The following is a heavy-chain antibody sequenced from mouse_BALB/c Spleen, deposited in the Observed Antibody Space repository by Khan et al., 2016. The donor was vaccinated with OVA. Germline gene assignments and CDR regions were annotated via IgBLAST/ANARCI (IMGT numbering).Heavy chain of an antibody. V-gene: IGHV1-77*01. Sequence: QVQLKESVPELVNPGASLKVSCKASGYTFTDYIIGWVKQSNRQGLEWIGDIFPGSGTPYYNEKFKDKATLTADKSSNTAYMQLSSLTSEDSAVYFCARGGYSVFAYWGQGTLVTVPA. CDR1: GYTFTDYI. J-gene: IGHJ3*01. CDR3: ARGGYSVFAY. CDR2: IFPGSGTP. D-gene: IGHD1-1*01.